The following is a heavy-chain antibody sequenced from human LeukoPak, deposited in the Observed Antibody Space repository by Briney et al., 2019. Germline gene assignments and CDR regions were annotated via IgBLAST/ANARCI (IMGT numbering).Heavy chain of an antibody. CDR3: ARDGIYCSGGSCLNY. D-gene: IGHD2-15*01. V-gene: IGHV4-31*11. CDR1: GGSFSGYY. Sequence: SETLSLTCAVYGGSFSGYYWSWIRQHPGKGLEWIGYIYYSGSTYYNPSLKSRVTISVDTSKNQFSLKLSSVTAADTAVYYCARDGIYCSGGSCLNYWGQGTLVTVSS. J-gene: IGHJ4*02. CDR2: IYYSGST.